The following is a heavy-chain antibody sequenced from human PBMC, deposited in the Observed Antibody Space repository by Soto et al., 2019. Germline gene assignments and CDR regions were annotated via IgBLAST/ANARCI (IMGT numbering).Heavy chain of an antibody. D-gene: IGHD6-19*01. CDR3: ARGLITGSHYSGGWYYFDS. V-gene: IGHV4-34*01. J-gene: IGHJ4*02. CDR1: GESFSGYI. Sequence: SETRSLTCAVYGESFSGYIWTWIRQTPGKGLQWIGQINHSGSASYNPSLKSRVTISVHTSNSQFSLELSSVTAADTAVYYCARGLITGSHYSGGWYYFDSWGQGTQVTVSS. CDR2: INHSGSA.